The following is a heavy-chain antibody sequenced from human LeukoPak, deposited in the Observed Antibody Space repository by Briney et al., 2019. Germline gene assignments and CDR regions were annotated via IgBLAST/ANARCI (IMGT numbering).Heavy chain of an antibody. J-gene: IGHJ5*02. D-gene: IGHD6-6*01. CDR1: GGSVSSGSYY. V-gene: IGHV4-61*01. Sequence: SETLSLTCTVSGGSVSSGSYYWSWIRQPPGKGLEWIGYIYYSGSTNYNPSLKSRVTISVDTSKNQFSLKLSSVTAADTAVYYCARGSSPNWLDPWGQGTLVTVSS. CDR2: IYYSGST. CDR3: ARGSSPNWLDP.